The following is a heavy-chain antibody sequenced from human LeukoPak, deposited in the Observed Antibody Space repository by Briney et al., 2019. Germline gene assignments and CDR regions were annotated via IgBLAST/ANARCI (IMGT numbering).Heavy chain of an antibody. CDR1: GGSISSYY. Sequence: PSQTLSLTCTVSGGSISSYYWSWIRQPPGKGLEWIGYIYYSGSTNYNPSLKSRVTISVDTSKNQFSLKLSSVTAADTAVYYCARDRGGSYSWYYFDYWGQGTLVTVSS. D-gene: IGHD1-26*01. J-gene: IGHJ4*02. CDR3: ARDRGGSYSWYYFDY. V-gene: IGHV4-59*01. CDR2: IYYSGST.